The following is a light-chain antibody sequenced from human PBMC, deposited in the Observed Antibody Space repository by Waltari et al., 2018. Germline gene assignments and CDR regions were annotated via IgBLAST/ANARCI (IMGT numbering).Light chain of an antibody. Sequence: ELVLTQSPGTLSLSPGERPTLSCRASQSVINNYLAWYQQKPGQAPRLLIDDASRRATGIPDRFSGSGSGTDFTLTISRLEPEDFAVYYCQQCSSSPLTFGGGTRLEIK. J-gene: IGKJ4*01. CDR3: QQCSSSPLT. CDR1: QSVINNY. V-gene: IGKV3-20*01. CDR2: DAS.